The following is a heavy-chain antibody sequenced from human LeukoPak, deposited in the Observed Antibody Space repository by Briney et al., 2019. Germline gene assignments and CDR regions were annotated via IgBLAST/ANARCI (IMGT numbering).Heavy chain of an antibody. D-gene: IGHD4-23*01. J-gene: IGHJ4*02. CDR2: IKEDGSEK. CDR1: GFTFSSYA. V-gene: IGHV3-7*01. Sequence: GRSLRLSCAASGFTFSSYAMSWVRQAPGKGLEWVANIKEDGSEKYYVDSVKGRFTISRDNAKNSLYLQMNSLRAEDTAVYYCAAGGNSDYWGQGTLVTVSS. CDR3: AAGGNSDY.